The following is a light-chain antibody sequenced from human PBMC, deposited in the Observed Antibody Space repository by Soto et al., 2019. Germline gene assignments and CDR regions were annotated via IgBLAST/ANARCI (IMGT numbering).Light chain of an antibody. J-gene: IGLJ1*01. CDR2: EVV. CDR3: RSYAGSNTYV. CDR1: KNDIGVYDF. V-gene: IGLV2-8*01. Sequence: QSALTQSPSASGSPGQSVTISCTGTKNDIGVYDFVSWYQHHPGKAPRLIIYEVVQRPSGVPDRFSGSKSGNTASLTVSGLQAADDADYFCRSYAGSNTYVLGSGTKV.